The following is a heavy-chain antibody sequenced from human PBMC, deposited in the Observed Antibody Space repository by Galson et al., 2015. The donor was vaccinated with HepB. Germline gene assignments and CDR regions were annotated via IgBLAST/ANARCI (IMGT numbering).Heavy chain of an antibody. J-gene: IGHJ4*02. CDR2: ITSSSDAI. CDR1: GFTFSSYV. V-gene: IGHV3-48*02. Sequence: SLRLSCAASGFTFSSYVMNWVRQSPGKGLEWVSYITSSSDAIYYADSVKGRFTTSRDNAKNSLYLQMNSLRDEDTAVYYCARDPRNSPSVWGQGTLVTVSS. CDR3: ARDPRNSPSV. D-gene: IGHD2-21*01.